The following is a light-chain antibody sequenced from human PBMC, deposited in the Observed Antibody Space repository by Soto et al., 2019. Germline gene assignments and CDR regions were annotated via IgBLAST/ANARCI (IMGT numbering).Light chain of an antibody. J-gene: IGKJ5*01. Sequence: SPCTLSXSPGERATLSCRASQSVSSTFLAWYQQRPGQAPRLLIFAASSRANGIPDRFSGSGSGTDFTLTISRLEPEDFAVYYCQQYGTSPPITFGQGTRLEIK. CDR3: QQYGTSPPIT. CDR1: QSVSSTF. CDR2: AAS. V-gene: IGKV3-20*01.